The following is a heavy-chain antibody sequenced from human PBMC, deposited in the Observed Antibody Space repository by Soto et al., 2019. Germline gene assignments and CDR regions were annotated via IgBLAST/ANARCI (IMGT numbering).Heavy chain of an antibody. Sequence: EVQLLESGGGLVQPGGSLRLSCAASGFTFSSYAMSWVRQAQGKGLEWVSAISGSGGSTYYADSVKGRFTISRDNSKNTLYLQMNSLRAEDTAVYYCAKDLIAVAGQGGIFDYWGQGTLVTVSS. CDR2: ISGSGGST. D-gene: IGHD6-19*01. V-gene: IGHV3-23*01. J-gene: IGHJ4*02. CDR1: GFTFSSYA. CDR3: AKDLIAVAGQGGIFDY.